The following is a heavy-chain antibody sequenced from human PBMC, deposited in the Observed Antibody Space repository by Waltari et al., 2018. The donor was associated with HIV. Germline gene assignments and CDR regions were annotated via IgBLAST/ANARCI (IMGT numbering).Heavy chain of an antibody. CDR1: GGSISSSNFF. D-gene: IGHD7-27*01. CDR2: ISYTGST. J-gene: IGHJ4*02. Sequence: QLHLQESGPGLVKPSETLSLTYTIPGGSISSSNFFWAWIRQTPGKGLQWIGKISYTGSTISNPSLHSRLSISVDTSKNHVSLQLTSVTSTVTAIYYCAVGIKLGIVDYWGQGTRVTVSS. CDR3: AVGIKLGIVDY. V-gene: IGHV4-39*02.